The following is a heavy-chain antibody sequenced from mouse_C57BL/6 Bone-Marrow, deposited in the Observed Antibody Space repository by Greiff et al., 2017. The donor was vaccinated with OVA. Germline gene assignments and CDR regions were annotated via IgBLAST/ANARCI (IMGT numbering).Heavy chain of an antibody. J-gene: IGHJ3*01. CDR1: GFNIKDDY. CDR3: TSFITTVVAPSY. CDR2: IDPENGDT. Sequence: VQLQQSGAELVRPGASVKLSCTASGFNIKDDYMHWVKQRPEQGLEWIGWIDPENGDTEYASKFQGKATIPADTSSNTAYLQLSSLTSEDTAVYYCTSFITTVVAPSYWGQGTLVTVSA. D-gene: IGHD1-1*01. V-gene: IGHV14-4*01.